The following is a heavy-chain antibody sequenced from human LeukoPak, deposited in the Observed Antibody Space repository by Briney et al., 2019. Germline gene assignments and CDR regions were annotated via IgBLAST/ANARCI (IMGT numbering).Heavy chain of an antibody. V-gene: IGHV4-34*01. CDR3: ASRYNWNDDPFDY. D-gene: IGHD1-20*01. Sequence: SETLSLTCAVYGGSFSGYYWSWIRQPPGKGLEWIGEINHSESTNQSPSLKSRVTISVDTSKNQFSLKLSSVTAADTAVYYCASRYNWNDDPFDYWGQGTLVTVSS. J-gene: IGHJ4*02. CDR1: GGSFSGYY. CDR2: INHSEST.